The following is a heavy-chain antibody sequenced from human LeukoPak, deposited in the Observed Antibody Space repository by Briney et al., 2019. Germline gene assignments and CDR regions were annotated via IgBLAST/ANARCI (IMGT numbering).Heavy chain of an antibody. Sequence: SETLSLTCTVSGGSIRSYYWSWIRQPAGKGLVWIGRIFTSGSTNYNPSLKSRVTMSVDTSKNQFSLKLSSVTAADTAVYYCAGDLYCSSTSCYRFDPWGQGTLVTVSS. CDR3: AGDLYCSSTSCYRFDP. CDR2: IFTSGST. D-gene: IGHD2-2*01. V-gene: IGHV4-4*07. CDR1: GGSIRSYY. J-gene: IGHJ5*02.